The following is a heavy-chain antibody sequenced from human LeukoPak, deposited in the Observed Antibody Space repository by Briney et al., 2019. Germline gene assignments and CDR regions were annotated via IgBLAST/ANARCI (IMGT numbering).Heavy chain of an antibody. CDR2: INPNSGAT. Sequence: GASVKVSCKASGYTFTGYFMHWVRQAPGQGLEWMVWINPNSGATKYAQNFQGRVTMTRDTSISTTYMELSRLTSDETAVYYCERRGCRGFSEYVPIIDYWGQGTLVTVSS. J-gene: IGHJ4*02. CDR3: ERRGCRGFSEYVPIIDY. D-gene: IGHD3-3*01. V-gene: IGHV1-2*02. CDR1: GYTFTGYF.